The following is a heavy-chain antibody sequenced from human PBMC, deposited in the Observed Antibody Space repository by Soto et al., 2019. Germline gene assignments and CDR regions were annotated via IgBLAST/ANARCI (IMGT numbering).Heavy chain of an antibody. D-gene: IGHD3-9*01. CDR3: ATGLPTYYDILTGYYGMDV. V-gene: IGHV1-24*01. Sequence: ASVKVSCKVSGYTRTELSMHWVRQAPGKGLEWMGGFDPEDGETIYAQKFQGRVTMTEDTSTDTAYMELSSLRSEDTAVYYCATGLPTYYDILTGYYGMDVWGQGTTVTVSS. CDR1: GYTRTELS. CDR2: FDPEDGET. J-gene: IGHJ6*02.